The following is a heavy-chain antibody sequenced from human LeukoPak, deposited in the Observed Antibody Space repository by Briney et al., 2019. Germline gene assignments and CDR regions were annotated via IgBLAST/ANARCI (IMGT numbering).Heavy chain of an antibody. Sequence: SETLSLTCAVYGGSFSGYYWSWIRQPPGKGLEWIGEINHSGSTNYNPSLKSRVTISVDTSKNQFSLKLSSVTAADTAVYYCARVVVAATYYFDYWGQGTLVTVSS. J-gene: IGHJ4*02. D-gene: IGHD2-15*01. CDR2: INHSGST. CDR3: ARVVVAATYYFDY. V-gene: IGHV4-34*01. CDR1: GGSFSGYY.